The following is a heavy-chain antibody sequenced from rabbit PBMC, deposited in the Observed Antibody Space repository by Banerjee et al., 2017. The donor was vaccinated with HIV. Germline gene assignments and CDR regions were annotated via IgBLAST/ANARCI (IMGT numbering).Heavy chain of an antibody. CDR3: ASDYAGYGYATSFNL. CDR2: ISTGDGIT. V-gene: IGHV1S47*01. CDR1: GFDFSSYH. Sequence: QEQLVESGGGLVQPGGSLKLSCKASGFDFSSYHMNWVRQAPGKGLEWIGCISTGDGITYYASWVNGRFTISKTSSTTVTLQMTSLTAADTATYFCASDYAGYGYATSFNLWGQGTLVTVS. D-gene: IGHD6-1*01. J-gene: IGHJ4*01.